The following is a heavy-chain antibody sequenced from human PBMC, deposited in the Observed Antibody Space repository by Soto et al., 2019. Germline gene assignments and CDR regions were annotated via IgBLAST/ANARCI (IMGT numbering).Heavy chain of an antibody. CDR3: ARDQGDFRTIYYYYGMDV. CDR2: ISYDGSNK. J-gene: IGHJ6*02. CDR1: GFTFSSYA. D-gene: IGHD2-21*01. V-gene: IGHV3-30-3*01. Sequence: PGGSLILSCAASGFTFSSYAMHWVRQAPGKGLEWVAVISYDGSNKYYADSVKGRFTISRDNSKNTLYLQMNSLRAEDTAVYYCARDQGDFRTIYYYYGMDVWGQGTTVTVSS.